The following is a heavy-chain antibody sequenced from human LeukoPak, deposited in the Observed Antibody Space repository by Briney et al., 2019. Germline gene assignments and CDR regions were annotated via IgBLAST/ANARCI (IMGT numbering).Heavy chain of an antibody. V-gene: IGHV3-23*01. CDR3: AKELLVVNYYDSSGYYFDY. D-gene: IGHD3-22*01. CDR2: ISGSGGST. Sequence: GGSLRLSCAASGFTFSSYAMSWVRQAPGKGLEWVSAISGSGGSTYYADSVKGRFTISRDNSKNTLYLQMNSLRAEDTAVYYCAKELLVVNYYDSSGYYFDYWGQGTLVTVSS. J-gene: IGHJ4*02. CDR1: GFTFSSYA.